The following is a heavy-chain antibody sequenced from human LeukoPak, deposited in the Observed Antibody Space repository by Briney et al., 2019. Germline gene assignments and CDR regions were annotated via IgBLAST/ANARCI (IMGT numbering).Heavy chain of an antibody. V-gene: IGHV3-48*03. J-gene: IGHJ4*02. D-gene: IGHD3-10*01. CDR2: IRSSSSTI. CDR3: ARDGSGRVPEMSAPDY. CDR1: GFTFSSYE. Sequence: GGSLRLSCAASGFTFSSYEMNWVRQAPGKGLEWVSYIRSSSSTIYYADSVKGRFTISRDNAENSLYLQMNSLRAEDTAVYYCARDGSGRVPEMSAPDYWGQGTLVTVSS.